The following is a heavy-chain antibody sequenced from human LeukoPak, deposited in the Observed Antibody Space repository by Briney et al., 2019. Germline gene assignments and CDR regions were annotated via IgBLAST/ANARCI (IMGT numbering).Heavy chain of an antibody. CDR1: GGSISSGGYS. V-gene: IGHV4-30-2*01. J-gene: IGHJ5*02. CDR3: ARELATTKRTAKKNWFDP. D-gene: IGHD1-14*01. CDR2: IYHSGST. Sequence: SETLSLTCAVSGGSISSGGYSWSWIRQPPGKGLEWIGYIYHSGSTYYNPSLKSRVTISVDTSKNQFSLKLSSVTAADTAVYYCARELATTKRTAKKNWFDPWGQGTLVTVSS.